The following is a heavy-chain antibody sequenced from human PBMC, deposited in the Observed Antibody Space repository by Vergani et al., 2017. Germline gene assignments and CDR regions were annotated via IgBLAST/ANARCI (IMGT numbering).Heavy chain of an antibody. CDR2: IAHNTT. V-gene: IGHV3-21*01. D-gene: IGHD3-10*01. Sequence: EVQLVESGGGLVQPGGSLRLSCVVSGFTLSDYSMNWVRQAPGKGLEWVSSIAHNTTYYADSVKGRFTVSRDNANKSLFLQMNSLRAEDTAVYYCAREFTRNDLLLWSGEIIYPWGPGTLVAVSS. CDR3: AREFTRNDLLLWSGEIIYP. J-gene: IGHJ5*02. CDR1: GFTLSDYS.